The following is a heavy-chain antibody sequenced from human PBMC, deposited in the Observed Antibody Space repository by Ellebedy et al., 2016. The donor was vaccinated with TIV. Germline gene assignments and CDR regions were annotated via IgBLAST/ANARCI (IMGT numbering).Heavy chain of an antibody. V-gene: IGHV1-8*03. CDR1: ADTFTGYD. J-gene: IGHJ4*01. CDR3: ARGQSIATITD. Sequence: AAAVKVSCKASADTFTGYDINWVRQATGQGLEWRGWMNPNSGNTGYAKKFQGRVTITRNTSISTAYMELSSLRSDDTAVYYCARGQSIATITDWGQGTLVTVSS. D-gene: IGHD6-6*01. CDR2: MNPNSGNT.